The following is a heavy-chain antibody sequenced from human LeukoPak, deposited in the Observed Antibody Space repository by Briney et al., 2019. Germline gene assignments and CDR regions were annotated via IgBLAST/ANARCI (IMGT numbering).Heavy chain of an antibody. V-gene: IGHV4-34*01. CDR1: VWSFRGYY. Sequence: PSETLSLTCAVYVWSFRGYYWTWIRRPPGKGLEWIGEINHRGSTNSNPSLKSRVTISVDTSKNQFSLKLSSVTGPGRVVFCCARLMSYLDYWGEGTLVTVSS. CDR2: INHRGST. CDR3: ARLMSYLDY. J-gene: IGHJ4*02.